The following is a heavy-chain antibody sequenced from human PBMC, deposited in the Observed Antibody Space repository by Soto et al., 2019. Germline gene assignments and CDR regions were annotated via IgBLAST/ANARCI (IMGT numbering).Heavy chain of an antibody. CDR3: ARVHLTGYYGSGGFDWFDP. CDR1: GGSICSGDYY. D-gene: IGHD3-10*01. Sequence: QVQLQESGPGLVKPSQTLSLTCTVSGGSICSGDYYWSWIRQPPGKGLEWIGYIYYSGSTYYNPSLKSRVTISVDTSKNQFSLKLSSVTAADTAVYYCARVHLTGYYGSGGFDWFDPWGQGTLVTVSS. J-gene: IGHJ5*02. CDR2: IYYSGST. V-gene: IGHV4-30-4*01.